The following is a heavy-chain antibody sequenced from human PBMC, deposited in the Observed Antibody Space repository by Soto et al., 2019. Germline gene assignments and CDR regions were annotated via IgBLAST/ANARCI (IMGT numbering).Heavy chain of an antibody. CDR1: GGTFSSYA. CDR3: ARVRIVATIIYYYAMDV. J-gene: IGHJ6*02. D-gene: IGHD5-12*01. V-gene: IGHV1-2*02. CDR2: INPKSGGT. Sequence: QVQLVQSGAEVKKPGSSVKVSCKASGGTFSSYAISWVRQAPGQGLEWMGGINPKSGGTNFAQKFQGRVTMTGDTSISTAYMELSRLKSDDTAVYYCARVRIVATIIYYYAMDVWGQGTTVTVSS.